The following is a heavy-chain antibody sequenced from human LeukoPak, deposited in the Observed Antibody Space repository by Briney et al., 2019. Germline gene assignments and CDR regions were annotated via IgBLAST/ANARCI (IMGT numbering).Heavy chain of an antibody. Sequence: PGGSLSLSCAASGFTFSDYYMSWIRQAPGKGLEWVSYISSSGSTIYYADSVKGRFTISRDNAKNSLYLQMNSLRAEDTAVYYCARPMQWPIQPDYWGQGRLATVSS. CDR2: ISSSGSTI. CDR3: ARPMQWPIQPDY. CDR1: GFTFSDYY. D-gene: IGHD6-19*01. V-gene: IGHV3-11*04. J-gene: IGHJ4*02.